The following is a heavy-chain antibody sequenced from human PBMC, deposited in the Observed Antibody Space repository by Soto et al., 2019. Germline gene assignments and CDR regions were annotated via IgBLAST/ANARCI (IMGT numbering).Heavy chain of an antibody. CDR3: ARPGYSSGWYRVYFDY. D-gene: IGHD6-19*01. J-gene: IGHJ4*02. CDR1: GGSFSGYY. V-gene: IGHV4-34*01. Sequence: PSETLSLTCAVYGGSFSGYYWSWIHQPPGKGLEWIGEINHSGSTNYNPSLKSRVTISVDTSKNQFSLKLSSVTAADTAVYYCARPGYSSGWYRVYFDYWGQGTLVTVSS. CDR2: INHSGST.